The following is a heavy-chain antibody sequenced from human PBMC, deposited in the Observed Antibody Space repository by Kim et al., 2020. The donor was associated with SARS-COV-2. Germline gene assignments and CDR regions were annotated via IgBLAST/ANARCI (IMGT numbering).Heavy chain of an antibody. D-gene: IGHD3-10*01. CDR1: GFTFSKAW. Sequence: GGSLRLSCAASGFTFSKAWMSWVRQAPGKGLEWVGRIKSKTDGGTTDYAAPVKGRFTISRDDSKNTVYLQMNSLKTEDTAVYYCTTFWFGELLFDYWGQGTLVTVSS. J-gene: IGHJ4*02. CDR2: IKSKTDGGTT. V-gene: IGHV3-15*01. CDR3: TTFWFGELLFDY.